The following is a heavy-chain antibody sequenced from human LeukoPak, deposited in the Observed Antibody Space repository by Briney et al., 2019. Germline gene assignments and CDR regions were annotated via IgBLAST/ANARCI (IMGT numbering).Heavy chain of an antibody. V-gene: IGHV3-20*04. Sequence: RPGGSLRLSCAASGFTFDDYGMSWIRQAPGKGLEWVSGINWYGGSTGYADSVKGRFTISRDNAKNSLYLQMNSLRAEDTALYYCAREGPATTTFDYWGQGTLVTVSS. CDR3: AREGPATTTFDY. J-gene: IGHJ4*02. CDR1: GFTFDDYG. CDR2: INWYGGST. D-gene: IGHD5-12*01.